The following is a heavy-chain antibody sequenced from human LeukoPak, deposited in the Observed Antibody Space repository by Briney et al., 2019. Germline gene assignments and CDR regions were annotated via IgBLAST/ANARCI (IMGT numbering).Heavy chain of an antibody. J-gene: IGHJ4*02. CDR3: ARGEGGVPAAIDY. Sequence: SGGSLRLSCAASGFTFSSYSMNCVRQAPGKGLEWVSSISSSSSYIYYADSVKGRFTISRGNAKNSLYLQMNSLRVEDTAVYYCARGEGGVPAAIDYWGQGTLVTVSS. CDR1: GFTFSSYS. CDR2: ISSSSSYI. D-gene: IGHD2-2*01. V-gene: IGHV3-21*01.